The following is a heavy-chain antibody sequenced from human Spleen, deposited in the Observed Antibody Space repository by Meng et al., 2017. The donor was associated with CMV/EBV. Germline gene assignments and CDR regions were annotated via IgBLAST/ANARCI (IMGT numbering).Heavy chain of an antibody. V-gene: IGHV4-59*11. CDR1: GGAISSHY. J-gene: IGHJ5*02. CDR2: FYYSGST. CDR3: ARDYSGGFEGWFDP. D-gene: IGHD2-15*01. Sequence: SETLSLTCTVSGGAISSHYWSWIRQPPGKGLEWIAYFYYSGSTNYNPSLKSRVTISVDTSKNQFSLKLSSVTAADTAVYYCARDYSGGFEGWFDPWGQGTLVTVSS.